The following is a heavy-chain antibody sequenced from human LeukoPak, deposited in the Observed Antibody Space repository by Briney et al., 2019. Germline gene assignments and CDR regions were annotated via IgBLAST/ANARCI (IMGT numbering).Heavy chain of an antibody. CDR1: GYTFTSYY. V-gene: IGHV1-46*01. J-gene: IGHJ3*02. Sequence: ASVKVSCKASGYTFTSYYMHWVRQAPGQGLEWMGIINPSGGSTSYAQKFQGRVTMTRDTSTSTVYMELSSLRSEDTAVYYCARVGILAYCGVNRWHDAFDIWGQGTMVTVSS. D-gene: IGHD2-21*01. CDR2: INPSGGST. CDR3: ARVGILAYCGVNRWHDAFDI.